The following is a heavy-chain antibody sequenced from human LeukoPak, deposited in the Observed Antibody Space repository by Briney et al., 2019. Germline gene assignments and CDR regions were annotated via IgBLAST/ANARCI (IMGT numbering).Heavy chain of an antibody. CDR1: GGSISNYY. J-gene: IGHJ4*02. CDR3: ARAAGRDTTSGLDIDY. D-gene: IGHD1-26*01. V-gene: IGHV4-4*07. Sequence: KASETLSLTCTVSGGSISNYYWNWIRQPAGKGLEWIGRISTSGSTKYNPSLKSRVIVSVNTSKNQFSLKLSSVTAADTAVYYCARAAGRDTTSGLDIDYWGQGTLVTVSS. CDR2: ISTSGST.